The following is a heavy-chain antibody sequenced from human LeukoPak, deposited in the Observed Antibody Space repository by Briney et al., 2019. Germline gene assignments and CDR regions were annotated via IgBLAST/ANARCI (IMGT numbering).Heavy chain of an antibody. V-gene: IGHV4-34*01. CDR2: IYHSGST. Sequence: PSETLSLTCAVYGGSFSGYYWSWIRQPPGKGLEWIGSIYHSGSTYYNPSLKSRVTISVDKSKNQFSLKLSSVAAADTAVYYCARYDVGWYYFDYWGQGTLVTVSS. CDR1: GGSFSGYY. D-gene: IGHD6-19*01. J-gene: IGHJ4*02. CDR3: ARYDVGWYYFDY.